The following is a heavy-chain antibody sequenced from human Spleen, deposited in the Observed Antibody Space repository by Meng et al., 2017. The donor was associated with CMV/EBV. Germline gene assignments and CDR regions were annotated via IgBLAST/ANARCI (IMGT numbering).Heavy chain of an antibody. CDR1: GFSFSSYV. CDR3: AREGGSYYGQGHIDY. D-gene: IGHD1-26*01. J-gene: IGHJ4*02. CDR2: ISHDGSNK. Sequence: SGFSFSSYVMHWVRHAPGKGLEWVAVISHDGSNKYYVHSVKGRFTISRDNSKNTLYLQMNSLRPEDTAVYYCAREGGSYYGQGHIDYWGQGTLVTVSS. V-gene: IGHV3-30*04.